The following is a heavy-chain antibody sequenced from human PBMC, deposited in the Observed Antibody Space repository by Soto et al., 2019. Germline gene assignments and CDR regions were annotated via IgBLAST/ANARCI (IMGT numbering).Heavy chain of an antibody. D-gene: IGHD3-16*02. J-gene: IGHJ5*02. CDR2: IYYIGST. CDR3: AGRNSLASVSLNFRELSNYKWIDP. Sequence: PSETPSLTCTVSGDSITNSNYYWGWFRQPPGKGLEWIASIYYIGSTYYNPSLKSRVTISVDTSNNQFSLNLNSVTASDTAVYYCAGRNSLASVSLNFRELSNYKWIDPWGPGTLVTVSS. V-gene: IGHV4-39*01. CDR1: GDSITNSNYY.